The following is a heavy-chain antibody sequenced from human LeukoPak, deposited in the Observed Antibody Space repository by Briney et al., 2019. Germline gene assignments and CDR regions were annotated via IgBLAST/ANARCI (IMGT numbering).Heavy chain of an antibody. V-gene: IGHV3-48*03. J-gene: IGHJ6*03. CDR1: GFTFSSYE. Sequence: GGSLRLSCAASGFTFSSYEMNWVRQAPGKGLEWVSYISSSGSTIYYADSVKGRFTISRDNAKNSLYLQMNSLRAEDTAVYYCARVGSLAAAGKGDYYYYYYMDVWGKGTTVTVSS. D-gene: IGHD6-13*01. CDR2: ISSSGSTI. CDR3: ARVGSLAAAGKGDYYYYYYMDV.